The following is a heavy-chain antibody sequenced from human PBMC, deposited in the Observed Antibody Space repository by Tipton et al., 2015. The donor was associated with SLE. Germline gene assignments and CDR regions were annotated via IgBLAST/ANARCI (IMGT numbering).Heavy chain of an antibody. D-gene: IGHD3-3*01. CDR2: ISSSGTTK. CDR1: GFTFNSYE. V-gene: IGHV3-48*03. Sequence: SLRLSCAASGFTFNSYEINWVRQAPGKGLEWVPYISSSGTTKYYADSVRGRFTVSRDNAKNSLYVQMNSLRVEDTAVYYCARGTYESWSVRGMDVWGQGTTVIVSS. CDR3: ARGTYESWSVRGMDV. J-gene: IGHJ6*02.